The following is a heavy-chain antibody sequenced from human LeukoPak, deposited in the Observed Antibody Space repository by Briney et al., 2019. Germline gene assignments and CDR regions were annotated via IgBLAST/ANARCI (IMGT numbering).Heavy chain of an antibody. CDR1: GYTFISYV. J-gene: IGHJ6*03. CDR2: INAGNGKT. V-gene: IGHV1-3*03. CDR3: ARDRRIRAYSYMDV. Sequence: ASVKVSCKASGYTFISYVMQWVRQAPGQRLEWMGWINAGNGKTKYSQEFQGRVTITRGTSASIAYMELSSLRSEDMAVYYCARDRRIRAYSYMDVWGKGTTVTVSS. D-gene: IGHD2-15*01.